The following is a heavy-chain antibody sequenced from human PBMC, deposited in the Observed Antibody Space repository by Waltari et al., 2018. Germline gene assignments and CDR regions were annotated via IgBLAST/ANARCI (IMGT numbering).Heavy chain of an antibody. CDR2: FEPEDGET. D-gene: IGHD5-12*01. CDR3: ATTPQRWLQYYAFDI. V-gene: IGHV1-24*01. CDR1: GYTLIALS. J-gene: IGHJ3*02. Sequence: QVQLVQSGAEVNKPEALVKVSCKVSGYTLIALSMHWVRQPPGKGLEWMGGFEPEDGETIYAQKFQGRVTMTEDTATDTAYMELSSLRSEDTAVYYCATTPQRWLQYYAFDIWGQGTMVTVSS.